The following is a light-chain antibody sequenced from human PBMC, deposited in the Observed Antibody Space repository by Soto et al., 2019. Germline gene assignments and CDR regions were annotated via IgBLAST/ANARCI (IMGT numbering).Light chain of an antibody. CDR1: SSNIGSNY. Sequence: QSALTQPPSASGTPGQRVTISCSGSSSNIGSNYVYWYQQLPGTAPKPLIYRNNQRPSGVPDRFSGSKSGTSASLAISGLRSEDEADYYCAAWDDSLSGYVFGTGTKSPS. J-gene: IGLJ1*01. CDR3: AAWDDSLSGYV. V-gene: IGLV1-47*01. CDR2: RNN.